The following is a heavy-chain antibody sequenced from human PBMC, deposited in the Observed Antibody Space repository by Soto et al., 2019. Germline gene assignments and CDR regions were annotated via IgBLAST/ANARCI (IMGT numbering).Heavy chain of an antibody. Sequence: QVQLVQSGAEVKKPGASVKVSCKASGYTFTSYGISWVRQAPGQGLEWMGWISAYNGNTNYAQKLQGRGTMTTDTSTSTAYMELRSLRSDDTAVYYCARERPGSIWFGDEKDYYGMDVWGQGTTVTVSS. D-gene: IGHD3-10*01. CDR2: ISAYNGNT. CDR1: GYTFTSYG. CDR3: ARERPGSIWFGDEKDYYGMDV. J-gene: IGHJ6*02. V-gene: IGHV1-18*01.